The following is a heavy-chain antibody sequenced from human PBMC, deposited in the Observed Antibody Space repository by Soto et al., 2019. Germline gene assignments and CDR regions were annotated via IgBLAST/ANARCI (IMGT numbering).Heavy chain of an antibody. CDR1: GFTFNNYA. CDR3: ARAQYGGNSVSGY. J-gene: IGHJ4*02. D-gene: IGHD2-21*01. CDR2: ITGGSST. Sequence: EVQLLESGGGLVQPGGSLRLSCAASGFTFNNYAMTWARQAPGKGLEWVSVITGGSSTYYADSVKGRFTISRDNSKNTLFLQMNSLRAEDTAVYYCARAQYGGNSVSGYWGKGTLVTVSS. V-gene: IGHV3-23*03.